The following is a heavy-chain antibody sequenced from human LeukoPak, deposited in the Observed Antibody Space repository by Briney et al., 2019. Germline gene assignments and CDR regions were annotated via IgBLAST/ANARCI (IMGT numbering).Heavy chain of an antibody. CDR1: GYTISDYF. D-gene: IGHD1-26*01. CDR2: INPNTNGI. J-gene: IGHJ4*02. V-gene: IGHV1-2*02. CDR3: TSGSYYRDYFDY. Sequence: ASVKVSCKASGYTISDYFMHWVRQAPGQGLEWMGWINPNTNGINYAQKFQGRVIMTRDTSINTAYMELRSLTSDDTAVYYCTSGSYYRDYFDYWGQGTLVTVSS.